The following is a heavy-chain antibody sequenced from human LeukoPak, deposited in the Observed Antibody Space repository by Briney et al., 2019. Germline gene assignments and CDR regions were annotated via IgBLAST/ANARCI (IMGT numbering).Heavy chain of an antibody. Sequence: GGSLRLSCAASGFTFSSYGMHWVRQAPGKGLEWVAVISYDGSNKYYADSVKGRFTISRDNSKNTLYLQMNSLRAEDTAVYYCAKGSSGSGSYQKDWGQGTLVTASS. CDR2: ISYDGSNK. V-gene: IGHV3-30*18. D-gene: IGHD3-10*01. CDR3: AKGSSGSGSYQKD. J-gene: IGHJ4*02. CDR1: GFTFSSYG.